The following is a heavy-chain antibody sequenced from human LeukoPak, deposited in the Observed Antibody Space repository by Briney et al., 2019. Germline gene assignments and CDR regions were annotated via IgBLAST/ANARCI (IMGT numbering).Heavy chain of an antibody. D-gene: IGHD2-15*01. Sequence: PGGSLRLSCAASGFTFSTYAMHWVRQAPGKGLEWVAVISYDGSSKYYADSVKGRFTISRDNSKNTLYLQMNSLRPEDTAVYYCAKDIVVVSGYGMDVWGQGTPVTVSS. CDR2: ISYDGSSK. CDR3: AKDIVVVSGYGMDV. CDR1: GFTFSTYA. V-gene: IGHV3-30*18. J-gene: IGHJ6*02.